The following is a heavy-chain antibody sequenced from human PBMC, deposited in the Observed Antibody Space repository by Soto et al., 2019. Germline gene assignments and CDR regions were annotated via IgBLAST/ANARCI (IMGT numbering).Heavy chain of an antibody. CDR3: ARGPGYYDSSGYSAYYYYYGMDV. CDR1: GGSISSGGYS. V-gene: IGHV4-30-2*01. Sequence: TLSLPCALSGGSISSGGYSWSWIRQPPGKGLEWIGYIYHSGSTYYNPSLKSRVTISVDRSKNQFSLKLSSVTAADTAVYYCARGPGYYDSSGYSAYYYYYGMDVCGHGPTVTASS. D-gene: IGHD3-22*01. CDR2: IYHSGST. J-gene: IGHJ6*02.